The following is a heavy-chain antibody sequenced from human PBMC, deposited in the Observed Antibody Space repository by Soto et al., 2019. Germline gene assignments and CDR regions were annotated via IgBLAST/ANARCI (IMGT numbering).Heavy chain of an antibody. D-gene: IGHD6-19*01. Sequence: PSETLSLTCAVSGGSISSSNLWSWVRQPPGKGLEWIGEIYHSGSTNYNPSLKSRVTISVDKSKNQFSLKLSSVTAADTAVYYCAAWRAVAGTDAFDIWGQGTMVTVSS. CDR1: GGSISSSNL. CDR2: IYHSGST. J-gene: IGHJ3*02. V-gene: IGHV4-4*02. CDR3: AAWRAVAGTDAFDI.